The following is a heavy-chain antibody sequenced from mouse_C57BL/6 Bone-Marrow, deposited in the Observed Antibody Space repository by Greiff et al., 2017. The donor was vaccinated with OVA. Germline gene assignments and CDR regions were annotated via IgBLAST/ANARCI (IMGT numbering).Heavy chain of an antibody. CDR2: IDPSDSYT. Sequence: VQLQQPGAELVMPGASVKLSCKASGYTFTSYWMHWVKQRPGQGLEWIGEIDPSDSYTNSNQKFKGKSTLTVDKSSSTAYMQLSSLTSEDSAVYYCARGGFAYWGQGTLVTVSA. V-gene: IGHV1-69*01. CDR1: GYTFTSYW. CDR3: ARGGFAY. J-gene: IGHJ3*01.